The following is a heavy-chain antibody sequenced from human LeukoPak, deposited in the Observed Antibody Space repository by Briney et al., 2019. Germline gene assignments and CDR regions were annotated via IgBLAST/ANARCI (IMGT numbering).Heavy chain of an antibody. Sequence: GGSLRLSCAASGFTFSSYIMTWVRQAPGKGLEWVSTIINSDGTTYYADSVRGRFTISRDNSKNTLYLQMNSLRAEDTAVYYCARDPGTHYYDSSGYTYFDYWGQGTLVTVSS. CDR1: GFTFSSYI. V-gene: IGHV3-23*01. CDR2: IINSDGTT. J-gene: IGHJ4*02. D-gene: IGHD3-22*01. CDR3: ARDPGTHYYDSSGYTYFDY.